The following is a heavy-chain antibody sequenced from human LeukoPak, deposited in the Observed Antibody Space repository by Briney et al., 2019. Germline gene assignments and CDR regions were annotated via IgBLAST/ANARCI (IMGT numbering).Heavy chain of an antibody. CDR3: ARQLIAVAGFRAHAFDI. D-gene: IGHD6-19*01. CDR2: IYYSGTT. V-gene: IGHV4-39*01. CDR1: GGSISSNSYY. Sequence: SETLSLTCTVSGGSISSNSYYWGWVRQPPGKGLEWIGTIYYSGTTYYNPSLKSRVTISVDTSKNQFSLKLSSVTAADTALYYCARQLIAVAGFRAHAFDIWGHGTMVTVSS. J-gene: IGHJ3*02.